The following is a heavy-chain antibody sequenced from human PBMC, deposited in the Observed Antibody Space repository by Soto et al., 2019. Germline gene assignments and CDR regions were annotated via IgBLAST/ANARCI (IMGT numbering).Heavy chain of an antibody. V-gene: IGHV5-51*01. CDR2: IYPGDSDT. D-gene: IGHD3-22*01. CDR3: ASQRYDSSGYYDHYYGMDV. J-gene: IGHJ6*02. CDR1: GYSFTSYW. Sequence: PGESLKISCKGSGYSFTSYWIGWVRQMPGKGLEWMGIIYPGDSDTRYSPSFQGQVTISADKSISTAYLQWSSLKASDTAMYYCASQRYDSSGYYDHYYGMDVWGQGTTVTVSS.